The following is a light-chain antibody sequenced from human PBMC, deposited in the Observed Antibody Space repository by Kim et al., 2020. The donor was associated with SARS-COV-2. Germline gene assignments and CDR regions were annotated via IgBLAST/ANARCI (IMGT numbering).Light chain of an antibody. CDR2: DSS. CDR3: KHYNGLPYA. CDR1: QDIDNY. Sequence: DIQMTQSPSSLSASVGDRVTITCQASQDIDNYLNWYQQKPGKAPKLLIYDSSNLETGVPSRFSGSGSGTHFTFTISSLQPENFATYYCKHYNGLPYAFGQGAKMEI. V-gene: IGKV1-33*01. J-gene: IGKJ2*01.